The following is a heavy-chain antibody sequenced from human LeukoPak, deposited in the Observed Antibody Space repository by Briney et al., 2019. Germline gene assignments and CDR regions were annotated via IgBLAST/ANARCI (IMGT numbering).Heavy chain of an antibody. Sequence: SETLSLTCTVSGGSISSSSYYWGWIRQPPGKGLEWIGSIYYNGGTYYNPSLKSRVTISVDTSKNQFSLKLSSVTAADTAVYYCARVCTMVRGVMRGKYFDYWGQGTLVTVSS. D-gene: IGHD3-10*01. CDR3: ARVCTMVRGVMRGKYFDY. V-gene: IGHV4-39*01. CDR1: GGSISSSSYY. J-gene: IGHJ4*02. CDR2: IYYNGGT.